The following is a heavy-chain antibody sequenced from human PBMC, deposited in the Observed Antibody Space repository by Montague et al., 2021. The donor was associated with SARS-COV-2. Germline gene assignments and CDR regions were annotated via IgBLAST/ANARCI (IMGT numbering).Heavy chain of an antibody. D-gene: IGHD4-23*01. V-gene: IGHV2-70*01. CDR2: IDWDDDK. CDR1: GFSLSTSGMC. Sequence: PALVEPTQTLTLTCTFSGFSLSTSGMCVSWIRQPPGKALEWLTLIDWDDDKYCSTSLKTRLTISKDTSKNQVVLTMTNMDPVDTATYYCARSYGTTVVTRAFDYWGQGTLVTVSS. J-gene: IGHJ4*02. CDR3: ARSYGTTVVTRAFDY.